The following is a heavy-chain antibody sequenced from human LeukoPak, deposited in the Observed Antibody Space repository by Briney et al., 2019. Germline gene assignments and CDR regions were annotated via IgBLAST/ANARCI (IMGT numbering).Heavy chain of an antibody. J-gene: IGHJ4*02. V-gene: IGHV1-2*02. D-gene: IGHD6-13*01. CDR3: ARDRRLARYSSSWYNFDY. Sequence: ASVKVSCKASGYTFTGYYMHWVRQAPGQGLEWMGWINPNSGGTNYAQKFQGRVTMTRDTSISTAYMELSRLRSDDTAVYYCARDRRLARYSSSWYNFDYWGQGTLVTVSS. CDR1: GYTFTGYY. CDR2: INPNSGGT.